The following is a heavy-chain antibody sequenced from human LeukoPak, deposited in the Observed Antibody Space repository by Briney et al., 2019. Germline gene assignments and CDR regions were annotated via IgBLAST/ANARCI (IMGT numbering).Heavy chain of an antibody. CDR3: VRVIATTGYFDY. CDR2: TYYRSKWHN. CDR1: GDSVSSNSAT. D-gene: IGHD6-13*01. V-gene: IGHV6-1*01. Sequence: SQTLSLTCAISGDSVSSNSATWNWIRQSPSRGLEXLGRTYYRSKWHNDYAVSVKSRITFTPDTSKNQFSLQLNSVITEDTAVYYCVRVIATTGYFDYWGQGTLVTVSS. J-gene: IGHJ4*02.